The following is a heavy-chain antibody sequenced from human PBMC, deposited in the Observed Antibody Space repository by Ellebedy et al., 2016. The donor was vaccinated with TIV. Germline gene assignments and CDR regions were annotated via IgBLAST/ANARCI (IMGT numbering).Heavy chain of an antibody. CDR3: VKDHGDTLNGMDV. CDR2: ISSNGGST. D-gene: IGHD3-10*01. Sequence: GGSLRLXCSASGFTFSSYAMHWVRQAPGKGLEYVSAISSNGGSTYYADSVKGRFTISRDNSKNTLYLQMSSLRAEDTAVYYCVKDHGDTLNGMDVWGQGTTVTVSS. J-gene: IGHJ6*02. CDR1: GFTFSSYA. V-gene: IGHV3-64D*06.